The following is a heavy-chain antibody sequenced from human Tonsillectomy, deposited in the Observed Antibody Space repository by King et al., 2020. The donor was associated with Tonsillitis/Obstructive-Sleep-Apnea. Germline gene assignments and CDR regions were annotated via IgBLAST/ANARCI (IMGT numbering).Heavy chain of an antibody. CDR1: GYTFTRHY. D-gene: IGHD2-15*01. J-gene: IGHJ4*02. CDR3: ARDDKDDRYFDY. CDR2: INPSSVST. V-gene: IGHV1-46*01. Sequence: QLVQSGAEVKKPGASVKVSCKAYGYTFTRHYIHWVRQAPGQGLEWMGMINPSSVSTTYAQKFQGRVTMTRDTSTSTVHMELSSLRSEDTAVYYCARDDKDDRYFDYWGQGTLVTVSS.